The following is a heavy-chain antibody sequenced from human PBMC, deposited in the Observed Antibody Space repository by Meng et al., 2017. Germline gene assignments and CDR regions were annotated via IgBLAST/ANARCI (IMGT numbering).Heavy chain of an antibody. V-gene: IGHV3-30*04. D-gene: IGHD3-22*01. CDR3: AREAYSSGFAGMFTY. J-gene: IGHJ4*02. CDR1: GFTFSSYA. CDR2: ISYDGSNK. Sequence: GESLKISCAASGFTFSSYAIHWVRQAPGKGLEWVAVISYDGSNKYYADSVKGRFTFSRDDSKNTVYLQMNSLTSEDTAVYYCAREAYSSGFAGMFTYWGQG.